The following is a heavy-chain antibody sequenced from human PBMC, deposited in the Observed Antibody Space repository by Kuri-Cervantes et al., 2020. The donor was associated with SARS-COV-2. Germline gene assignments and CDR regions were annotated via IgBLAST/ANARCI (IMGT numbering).Heavy chain of an antibody. CDR3: ARDLGQKRWLQYWYFDL. CDR2: IYYSGST. CDR1: GGSISSYY. V-gene: IGHV4-59*01. Sequence: GSLRLSCTVSGGSISSYYWSWIRQPPGKGPEWIGYIYYSGSTNYNPSLKSRVTILVDTSKNQFSLKLSSVTAADTAAYYCARDLGQKRWLQYWYFDLWGRGTLVTVSS. D-gene: IGHD5-24*01. J-gene: IGHJ2*01.